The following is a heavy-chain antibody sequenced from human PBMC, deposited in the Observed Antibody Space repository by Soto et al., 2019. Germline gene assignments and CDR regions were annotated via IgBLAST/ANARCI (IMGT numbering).Heavy chain of an antibody. D-gene: IGHD3-10*01. CDR2: IYYSGST. J-gene: IGHJ5*02. CDR3: ARWETMVRGVIANWFDP. V-gene: IGHV4-31*03. Sequence: SETLSLTCTVSGGSISSGGYYWSWIRQHPGKGLEWIGYIYYSGSTYYNPSLKSRVTISVDTSKNQFSLKLSSVTAADTAVYYCARWETMVRGVIANWFDPWGQGTLVTVST. CDR1: GGSISSGGYY.